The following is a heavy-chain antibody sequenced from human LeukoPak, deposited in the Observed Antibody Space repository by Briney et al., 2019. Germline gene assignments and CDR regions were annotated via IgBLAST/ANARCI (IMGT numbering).Heavy chain of an antibody. V-gene: IGHV3-23*01. Sequence: GGSLRLSCAASGFTFSSYAMSWVRQAPGKGLEWVSAISHTGSDTYYADSVKDRFSISRDNSKNTLYLQMNSLRAEDTALYYCAKRFYGSGGFYGDWGRGTLVTVSS. CDR1: GFTFSSYA. CDR3: AKRFYGSGGFYGD. D-gene: IGHD3-10*01. J-gene: IGHJ4*02. CDR2: ISHTGSDT.